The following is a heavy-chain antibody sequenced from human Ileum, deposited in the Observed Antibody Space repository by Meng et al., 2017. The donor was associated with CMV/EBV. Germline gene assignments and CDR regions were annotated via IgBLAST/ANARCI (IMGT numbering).Heavy chain of an antibody. CDR1: GGSFSGYY. J-gene: IGHJ4*02. Sequence: QVQLQQLGAGLLKPSATLSLTCAVYGGSFSGYYWSWIRQPPGKGLEWIGEINHSGSTNYNPSLKSRVTISVDTSKNQFSLKLSSVTAADTAVYYCARGRVAGVWGQGTLVTVSS. CDR3: ARGRVAGV. D-gene: IGHD6-19*01. CDR2: INHSGST. V-gene: IGHV4-34*01.